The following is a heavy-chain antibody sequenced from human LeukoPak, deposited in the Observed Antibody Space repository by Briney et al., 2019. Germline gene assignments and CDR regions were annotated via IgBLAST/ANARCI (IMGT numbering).Heavy chain of an antibody. CDR3: ARGRGWGTFDI. Sequence: PGGSLRLSCAASGFTFSSYDMHWVSQATGKGLEWVSAIGTAGDTYYPGSVKGRFTTSRENAKNSLYLQMNSLRVGDTAVYYCARGRGWGTFDIWGQGTMVTVSS. J-gene: IGHJ3*02. D-gene: IGHD3-10*01. V-gene: IGHV3-13*04. CDR1: GFTFSSYD. CDR2: IGTAGDT.